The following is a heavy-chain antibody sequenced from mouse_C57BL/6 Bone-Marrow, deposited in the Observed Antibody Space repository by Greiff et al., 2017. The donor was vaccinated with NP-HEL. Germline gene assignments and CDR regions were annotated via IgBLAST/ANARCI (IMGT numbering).Heavy chain of an antibody. D-gene: IGHD1-2*01. V-gene: IGHV5-15*01. CDR3: ARRTIHPLYAMDY. CDR1: GFTFSDYG. J-gene: IGHJ4*01. CDR2: ISNFAYSI. Sequence: EVKLMESGGGLVQPGGSLKLSCAASGFTFSDYGMAWVRQAPRKGPEWVAFISNFAYSIYYADTVTGRFTISRENAKNTLYLEMSSLRSEDTAMYYCARRTIHPLYAMDYWGQGTSVTVSS.